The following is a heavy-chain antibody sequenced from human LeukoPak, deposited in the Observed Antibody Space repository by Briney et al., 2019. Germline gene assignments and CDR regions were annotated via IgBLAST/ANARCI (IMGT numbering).Heavy chain of an antibody. CDR3: ARVRYDSSGYYSIYDY. CDR1: GFTFSNYW. CDR2: IKQDGTEK. J-gene: IGHJ4*02. V-gene: IGHV3-7*01. D-gene: IGHD3-22*01. Sequence: GGSLRLSCAASGFTFSNYWMSWVRQAPGKGLEWVAHIKQDGTEKYYVDFGKGRFTISRENAKKSLFLQMNSLRAEDTAVYYCARVRYDSSGYYSIYDYWGQGALVTVSS.